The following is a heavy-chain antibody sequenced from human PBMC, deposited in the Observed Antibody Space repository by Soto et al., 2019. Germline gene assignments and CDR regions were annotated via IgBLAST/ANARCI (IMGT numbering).Heavy chain of an antibody. CDR1: GGTFSSYA. CDR3: ARDRYDSSGYPDYYFDY. V-gene: IGHV1-69*13. Sequence: SVKVSCKASGGTFSSYAISWVRQAPGQGLEWMGGIIPIFGTASYAQKFQGRVTITADESTSTAYMELSSLRSEDTAVYYCARDRYDSSGYPDYYFDYWGQGTLVTVSS. D-gene: IGHD3-22*01. CDR2: IIPIFGTA. J-gene: IGHJ4*02.